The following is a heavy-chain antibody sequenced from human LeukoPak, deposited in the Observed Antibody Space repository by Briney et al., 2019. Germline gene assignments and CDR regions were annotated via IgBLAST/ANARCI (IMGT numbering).Heavy chain of an antibody. V-gene: IGHV1-18*01. Sequence: ASVKVSCKASGYTFTSYGISWVRQAPGQGLEWMGWISAYNGNTNYAQKLQGRVTMTTDTSTSAAYMELRSLRSDDTAVYYCAAHVLQYSYDYWGQGTLVTVSS. D-gene: IGHD5-18*01. J-gene: IGHJ4*02. CDR1: GYTFTSYG. CDR3: AAHVLQYSYDY. CDR2: ISAYNGNT.